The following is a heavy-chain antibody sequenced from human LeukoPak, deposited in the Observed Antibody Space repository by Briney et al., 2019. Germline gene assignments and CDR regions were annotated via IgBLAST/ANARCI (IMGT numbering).Heavy chain of an antibody. J-gene: IGHJ4*02. CDR1: GFTFSSHG. CDR2: ISGSGVIT. CDR3: AKDDAWVRYQD. Sequence: PGGSLRLSCAASGFTFSSHGMNWVHQAPGKGREWVSGISGSGVITYYADSVKGRFTISRDNSKKTLDLQMNSLRAEDTAVYYCAKDDAWVRYQDWGQGTLVTVSS. V-gene: IGHV3-23*01. D-gene: IGHD5-12*01.